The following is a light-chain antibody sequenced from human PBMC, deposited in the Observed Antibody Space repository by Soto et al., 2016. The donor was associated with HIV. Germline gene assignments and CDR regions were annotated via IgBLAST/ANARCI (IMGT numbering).Light chain of an antibody. Sequence: DIQMTQSPSSLSASVGDTVTITCRASQGINTYVAWFQQKFGKAPKSLIYGASSLQSGVPSKFSGSGSGTDFTLTISNLQPEDFATYFCQQYNSYPWTFGQGTNVENQ. CDR2: GAS. CDR1: QGINTY. V-gene: IGKV1-16*02. J-gene: IGKJ1*01. CDR3: QQYNSYPWT.